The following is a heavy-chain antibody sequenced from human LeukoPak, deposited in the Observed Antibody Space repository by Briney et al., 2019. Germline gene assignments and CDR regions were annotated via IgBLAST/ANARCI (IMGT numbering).Heavy chain of an antibody. CDR2: ISNDGSRK. Sequence: PGRSLRLSCAPSGFTFSRHGMHWVRQAPGKGLEWVAIISNDGSRKYYAHSVEGRFTISRDNSKNTLYLQMGSLRAEDTAVYYCARDRAWNYFDYWGQGTLVTVSS. CDR3: ARDRAWNYFDY. D-gene: IGHD3-3*01. CDR1: GFTFSRHG. J-gene: IGHJ4*02. V-gene: IGHV3-30*03.